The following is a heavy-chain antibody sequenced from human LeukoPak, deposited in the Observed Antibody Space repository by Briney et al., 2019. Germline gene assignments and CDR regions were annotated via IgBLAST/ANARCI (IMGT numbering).Heavy chain of an antibody. D-gene: IGHD3-22*01. V-gene: IGHV4-39*06. CDR2: IYSSGST. Sequence: PQTLSLTCTVSDGSLTSIAYYRGWIRQPPRKSLEWVGNIYSSGSTYYIPSLMSRVTISADKSKNQSALMMNAVTAADTAVYYCARVGSRVAVRRSPTAFDPWGRGTLVIVSS. CDR1: DGSLTSIAYY. J-gene: IGHJ5*02. CDR3: ARVGSRVAVRRSPTAFDP.